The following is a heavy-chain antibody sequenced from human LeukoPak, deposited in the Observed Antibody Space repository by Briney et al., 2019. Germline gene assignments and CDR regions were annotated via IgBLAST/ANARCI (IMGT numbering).Heavy chain of an antibody. D-gene: IGHD3-22*01. J-gene: IGHJ1*01. Sequence: GASVKVSCKXSGGTFSSYAISWVRQSPGQGLEWMGRIIPIFGTANYAQKFQGRVTITTDESTSTAYMELSSLRSEDTAVYYCARVQYHDSSGYYRAEYFQHWGQGTLVTVSS. V-gene: IGHV1-69*05. CDR3: ARVQYHDSSGYYRAEYFQH. CDR1: GGTFSSYA. CDR2: IIPIFGTA.